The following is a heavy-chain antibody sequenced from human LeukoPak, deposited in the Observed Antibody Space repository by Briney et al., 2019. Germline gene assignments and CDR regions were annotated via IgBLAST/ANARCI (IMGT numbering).Heavy chain of an antibody. CDR1: GFTFSSFA. D-gene: IGHD1-26*01. Sequence: GGSLRLSCSASGFTFSSFAMFGVRQAPGKGREYVSGISSDGGRTNYADSVKARFTISRDNSKVTLYLQMTSLRPEDTAIYYCVKDPSGNYFYFDYWGQGTLVTVSS. CDR2: ISSDGGRT. CDR3: VKDPSGNYFYFDY. V-gene: IGHV3-64D*09. J-gene: IGHJ4*02.